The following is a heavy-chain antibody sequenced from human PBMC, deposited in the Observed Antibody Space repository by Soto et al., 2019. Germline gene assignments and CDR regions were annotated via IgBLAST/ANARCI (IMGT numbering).Heavy chain of an antibody. CDR2: INQEGSDK. J-gene: IGHJ4*02. D-gene: IGHD3-22*01. Sequence: GGSLRLSCVASGITFSDYWMTWVRQSPGKGLEWVANINQEGSDKNYVDSVKGRFTISRDNAKNSLYLQMNTLRAEDTAVYYCASNPYYYDSSGYWYLDYWGQGTLVTVSS. CDR1: GITFSDYW. CDR3: ASNPYYYDSSGYWYLDY. V-gene: IGHV3-7*03.